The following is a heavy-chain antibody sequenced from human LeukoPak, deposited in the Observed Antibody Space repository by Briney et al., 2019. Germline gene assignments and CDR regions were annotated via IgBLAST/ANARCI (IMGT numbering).Heavy chain of an antibody. CDR2: VSLAGRT. V-gene: IGHV4-4*02. Sequence: KSSETLSLTCGVSGGSITTTNYWSWVRQPPGGGLEWIGEVSLAGRTRYNPSLKNRVNISIDESKNHLYLNLASVTAADTAVHYCSSESGPFCLLGQWSQGTLVAVTS. CDR3: SSESGPFCLLGQ. J-gene: IGHJ4*02. CDR1: GGSITTTNY. D-gene: IGHD1-26*01.